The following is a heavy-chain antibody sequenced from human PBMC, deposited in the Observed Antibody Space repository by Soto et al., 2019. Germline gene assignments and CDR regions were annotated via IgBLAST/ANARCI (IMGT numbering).Heavy chain of an antibody. V-gene: IGHV1-18*01. J-gene: IGHJ3*01. CDR3: ARDRRDSVADRRSFDV. D-gene: IGHD1-26*01. CDR2: ISVYNGDT. CDR1: GYSFTTYR. Sequence: ASVNVACKASGYSFTTYRSSWVRQAPGQGLEYMGWISVYNGDTNYAQKLQGRVTMTTDTSTSTAYMELRSLRSDDTAIYYCARDRRDSVADRRSFDVWGQGTMVTVSS.